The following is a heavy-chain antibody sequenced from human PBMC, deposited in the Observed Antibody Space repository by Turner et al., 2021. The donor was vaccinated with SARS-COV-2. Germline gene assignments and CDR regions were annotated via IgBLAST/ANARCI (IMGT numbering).Heavy chain of an antibody. Sequence: QVQLVQSGAEVKKPGASVKVSCKISGYTLTELSMYWVRQAPGKGREWMGGFDPEDGETIYEQNFQGRVTMTEDTSTDKAYMELSSLRSEDTAVYFCATGYQLRVNWFDPWGQGTLVTVSS. CDR3: ATGYQLRVNWFDP. V-gene: IGHV1-24*01. D-gene: IGHD2-2*01. CDR1: GYTLTELS. J-gene: IGHJ5*02. CDR2: FDPEDGET.